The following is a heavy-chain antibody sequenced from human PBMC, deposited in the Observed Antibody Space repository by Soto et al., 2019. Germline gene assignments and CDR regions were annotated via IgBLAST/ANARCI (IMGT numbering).Heavy chain of an antibody. CDR3: ARICSSTSCYYYYGMDV. Sequence: ASVKVSGKASGYTFTSYGISWVRQAPGQGLEWMGWISAYNGNTNYAQKLQGRVTMTTDTSTSTAYMELRSLRSDDTAVYYCARICSSTSCYYYYGMDVWGQGTTVTVSS. V-gene: IGHV1-18*04. CDR1: GYTFTSYG. D-gene: IGHD2-2*01. CDR2: ISAYNGNT. J-gene: IGHJ6*02.